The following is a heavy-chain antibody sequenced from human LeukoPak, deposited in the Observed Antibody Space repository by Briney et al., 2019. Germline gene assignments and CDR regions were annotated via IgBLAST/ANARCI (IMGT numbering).Heavy chain of an antibody. CDR3: ARASSGYGFYSNY. Sequence: GGSLRLSCAASGFTFSSYAMSWVRQAPGKGLEWVSAISGSGGSTYYADSVKGRFTISRDNAKNSLYLQMDSLRAEDTAVYYCARASSGYGFYSNYWGQGTLVTVSS. CDR1: GFTFSSYA. V-gene: IGHV3-23*01. CDR2: ISGSGGST. D-gene: IGHD3-22*01. J-gene: IGHJ4*02.